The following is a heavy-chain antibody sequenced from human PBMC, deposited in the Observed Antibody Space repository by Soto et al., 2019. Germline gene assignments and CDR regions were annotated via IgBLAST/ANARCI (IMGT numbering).Heavy chain of an antibody. V-gene: IGHV4-59*01. CDR3: ARVFSGGFDP. CDR1: GGSISSYY. CDR2: IYYSGST. D-gene: IGHD3-10*02. Sequence: PSETLSLTCTVSGGSISSYYWSWIRQPPGKGLEWIGYIYYSGSTNYNPSLKSRVTISVDTSKNQFSLKLSSLRSEDTAVYYCARVFSGGFDPWGQGTLVTVSS. J-gene: IGHJ5*02.